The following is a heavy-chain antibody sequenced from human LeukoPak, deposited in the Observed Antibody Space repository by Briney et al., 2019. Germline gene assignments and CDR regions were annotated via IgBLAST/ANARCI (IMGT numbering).Heavy chain of an antibody. D-gene: IGHD3-22*01. CDR1: GFTFSVYA. J-gene: IGHJ4*02. Sequence: PGGSLRLFCAASGFTFSVYAMSWVRQAPGKGLEWVSEISEDGGDRLYAHSVKGRLTISRDNSENTVSLLVNSLRAGDTAVYFCAKESLPHRGYYFDSWGRGTLITVSS. V-gene: IGHV3-23*01. CDR2: ISEDGGDR. CDR3: AKESLPHRGYYFDS.